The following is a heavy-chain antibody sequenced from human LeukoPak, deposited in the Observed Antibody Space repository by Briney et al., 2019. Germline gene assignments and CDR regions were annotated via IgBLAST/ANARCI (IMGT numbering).Heavy chain of an antibody. CDR1: GVSISSGGYS. D-gene: IGHD4-17*01. V-gene: IGHV4-30-2*01. J-gene: IGHJ3*02. CDR3: ARVYGDHDAFDI. Sequence: PSQTLSLTCAVSGVSISSGGYSWSWIRQPPGKGLEWIGYIYHSGSTYYNPSLKSRVTISVDRSKNQFSLKLSSVTAADTAVYYCARVYGDHDAFDIWGQGTMVTVSS. CDR2: IYHSGST.